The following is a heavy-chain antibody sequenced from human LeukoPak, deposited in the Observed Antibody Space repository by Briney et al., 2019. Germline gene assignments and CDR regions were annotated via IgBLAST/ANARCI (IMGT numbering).Heavy chain of an antibody. Sequence: PSETLSLTCTVSGGSISSSTYYWGWIRQPPGKGLEWIGSFYYSGSPYYNPSLKSRVTISVDTSKNQFSLKLSSVTAADTAVYYCARARPRSVYGGLFSFDYWGQGTLVTVSS. D-gene: IGHD5/OR15-5a*01. CDR2: FYYSGSP. CDR3: ARARPRSVYGGLFSFDY. V-gene: IGHV4-39*01. J-gene: IGHJ4*02. CDR1: GGSISSSTYY.